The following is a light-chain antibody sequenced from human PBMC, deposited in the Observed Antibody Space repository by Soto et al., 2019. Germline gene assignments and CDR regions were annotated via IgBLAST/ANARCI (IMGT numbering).Light chain of an antibody. CDR1: QSVSNW. CDR3: QQYNTYSGT. Sequence: IHMTQSASTLSASVGYTVTIACRASQSVSNWLAWYQQKPGKSPKFLIYDASTLKSGVPSRFSGSGYGTEFKLTISSLQPDDFATYYCQQYNTYSGTFGQGTKVDIK. J-gene: IGKJ1*01. V-gene: IGKV1-5*01. CDR2: DAS.